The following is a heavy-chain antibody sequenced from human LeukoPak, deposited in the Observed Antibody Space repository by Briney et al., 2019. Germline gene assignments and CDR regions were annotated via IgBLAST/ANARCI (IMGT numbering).Heavy chain of an antibody. CDR1: GGSISSYY. CDR3: ARWQGRAFDI. Sequence: SETLSLTCTVSGGSISSYYWSWIRQPPGKGLEWIGYIYYSGSTNYNPSLKSRVTISVDTSKNQFSLKLSSVTAADTAVYYCARWQGRAFDIWGQGTMVTVSS. J-gene: IGHJ3*02. V-gene: IGHV4-59*12. CDR2: IYYSGST.